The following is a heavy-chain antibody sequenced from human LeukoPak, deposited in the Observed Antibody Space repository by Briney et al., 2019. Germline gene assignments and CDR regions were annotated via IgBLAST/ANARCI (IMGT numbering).Heavy chain of an antibody. Sequence: GGSLRLSCAVSGFTFDDYTMHWVRQAPGKGLEWVYLISWDGGSTYYADSVKGRFTISRDNSKNSLYLQMNSLRTDDTALYYCAKGIYYDSSGYLEYWGQGTLVTVSS. CDR1: GFTFDDYT. J-gene: IGHJ4*02. V-gene: IGHV3-43*01. CDR2: ISWDGGST. D-gene: IGHD3-22*01. CDR3: AKGIYYDSSGYLEY.